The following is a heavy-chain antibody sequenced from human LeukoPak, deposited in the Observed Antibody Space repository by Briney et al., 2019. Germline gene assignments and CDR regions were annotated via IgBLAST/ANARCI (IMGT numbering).Heavy chain of an antibody. J-gene: IGHJ6*03. V-gene: IGHV1-69*13. CDR2: IIPIFGTA. CDR1: GGTFSSYA. CDR3: ARRYYYYMDV. Sequence: GASVKVSCKASGGTFSSYAISWVRQAPGQGLEWMGGIIPIFGTANYAQKFQGRVTITADESTSTAYMELSSLRSEDTAVHYCARRYYYYMDVWGKGTTVTVSS.